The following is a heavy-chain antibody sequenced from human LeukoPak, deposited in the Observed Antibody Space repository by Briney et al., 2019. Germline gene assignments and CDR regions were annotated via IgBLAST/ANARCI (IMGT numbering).Heavy chain of an antibody. CDR1: GGTFSSYA. V-gene: IGHV1-69*13. Sequence: ASVKVSCKASGGTFSSYAISWVRQAPGQGLEWMGGIIPIFGTANYAQKFQGRVTITADESTSTAYMELSSLRSEDTAVYYCARRGSYGSGSYYTPLINWGQGTLVTVSS. J-gene: IGHJ4*02. CDR2: IIPIFGTA. CDR3: ARRGSYGSGSYYTPLIN. D-gene: IGHD3-10*01.